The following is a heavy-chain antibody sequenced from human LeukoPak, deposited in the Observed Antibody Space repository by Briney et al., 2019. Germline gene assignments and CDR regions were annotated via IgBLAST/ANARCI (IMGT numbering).Heavy chain of an antibody. CDR3: ARARRDSGFYKVDY. J-gene: IGHJ4*02. Sequence: SETLSLTCAVYGGSLSGSYWSWVRQPPGKGLEWIGEINHSGSANYNPSLKSRVTLSIDKSKNQFSLNLNSVTAADTAVYYCARARRDSGFYKVDYWGQGTLVTVSS. CDR2: INHSGSA. V-gene: IGHV4-34*01. D-gene: IGHD3-3*01. CDR1: GGSLSGSY.